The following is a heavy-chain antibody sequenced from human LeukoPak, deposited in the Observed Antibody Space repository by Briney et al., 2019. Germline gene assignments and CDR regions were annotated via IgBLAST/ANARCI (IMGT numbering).Heavy chain of an antibody. CDR2: IYYSGST. CDR1: GGSFSGYY. Sequence: PSETLSLTCAVYGGSFSGYYWSWIRQPPGKGLEWIGYIYYSGSTNYNPSLKSRVTISVDTSKNQFSLKLGSVTAADTAVYYCARSGGPLGAFDIWGQGTMVTVSS. J-gene: IGHJ3*02. V-gene: IGHV4-59*01. CDR3: ARSGGPLGAFDI. D-gene: IGHD1-14*01.